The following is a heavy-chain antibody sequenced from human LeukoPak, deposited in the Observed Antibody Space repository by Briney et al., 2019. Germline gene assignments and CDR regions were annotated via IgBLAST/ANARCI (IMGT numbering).Heavy chain of an antibody. Sequence: SETLSLTCTVSGGSISISNYYWGWIRQPPGKGLEWIGSIYYSGSTYYNPSLKSRVTISVDTSKNKFSLKLRFVTAADTAVYYCARRPFITMVRGVTYYFDYWGQGTLVTVSS. D-gene: IGHD3-10*01. J-gene: IGHJ4*02. CDR2: IYYSGST. CDR1: GGSISISNYY. V-gene: IGHV4-39*01. CDR3: ARRPFITMVRGVTYYFDY.